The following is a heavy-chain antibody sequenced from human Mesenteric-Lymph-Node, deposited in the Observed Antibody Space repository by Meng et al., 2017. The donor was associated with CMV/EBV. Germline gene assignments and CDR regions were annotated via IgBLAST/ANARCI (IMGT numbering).Heavy chain of an antibody. CDR1: GFTFSSYS. D-gene: IGHD1-26*01. CDR2: ISSSSSYI. CDR3: VKAVGSTSSNYFDY. Sequence: GGSLRLSCAASGFTFSSYSMNWVRQAPGKGLEWVSSISSSSSYIYYADSVKGRFTISRDNAKNSLYLQMNSLRAEDTAMYYCVKAVGSTSSNYFDYWGQGTLVTVSS. J-gene: IGHJ4*02. V-gene: IGHV3-21*04.